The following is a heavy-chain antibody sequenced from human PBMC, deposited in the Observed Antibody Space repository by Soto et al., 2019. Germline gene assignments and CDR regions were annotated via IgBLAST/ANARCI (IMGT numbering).Heavy chain of an antibody. Sequence: TSETLSLTGTGSSDAIINYYWSWIRQTPGRGLECIGFVHESGSTDYNPSLKGRVTISLHTSKSQFSLSLRSATAADTATYYCARGTRALITSFFAYWGQGIPVTVSS. J-gene: IGHJ4*02. V-gene: IGHV4-59*01. CDR2: VHESGST. CDR1: SDAIINYY. D-gene: IGHD1-20*01. CDR3: ARGTRALITSFFAY.